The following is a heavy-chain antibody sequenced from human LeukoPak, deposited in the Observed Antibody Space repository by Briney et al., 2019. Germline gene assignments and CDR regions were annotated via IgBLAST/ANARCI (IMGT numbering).Heavy chain of an antibody. V-gene: IGHV3-30-3*01. CDR3: ARGRSQLWSDDAFDI. CDR1: GFTFSSYA. CDR2: ISYDGSNK. Sequence: PGRSLRLSCAASGFTFSSYAMHWVRQAPGKGLEWVAVISYDGSNKYYADSVKGRFTISRDNSKNTLYLQMNSLRAEDTAVYYCARGRSQLWSDDAFDIWGQGIMVTVSS. D-gene: IGHD5-18*01. J-gene: IGHJ3*02.